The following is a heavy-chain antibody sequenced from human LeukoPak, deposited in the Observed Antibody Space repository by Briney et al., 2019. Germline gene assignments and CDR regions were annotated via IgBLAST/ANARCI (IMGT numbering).Heavy chain of an antibody. V-gene: IGHV3-48*03. CDR2: ISSSGSTI. Sequence: GGSLRLSCAASGFTFSSYEMNWVRQAPGKGLEWVSYISSSGSTIYYADSVKGRFTISRDNAKNSLYLQMNSLRVEDTVIYYCARETRIRNYYDSGAYYYGDYFDYWGQGTLVTVSS. J-gene: IGHJ4*02. CDR1: GFTFSSYE. CDR3: ARETRIRNYYDSGAYYYGDYFDY. D-gene: IGHD3-22*01.